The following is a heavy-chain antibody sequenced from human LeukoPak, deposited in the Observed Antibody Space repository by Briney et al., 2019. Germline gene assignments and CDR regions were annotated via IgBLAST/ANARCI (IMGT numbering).Heavy chain of an antibody. V-gene: IGHV1-2*02. CDR2: INPNSGGT. Sequence: ASVKVSCKASGYTFTGYYMHWVRQAPGQGLEWMGWINPNSGGTNYAQKFQGRVTMTRDTSISTAHMELSRLRSDDTAVYYCARVKVIIFGVVTPFDYWGQGTLVTVSS. D-gene: IGHD3-3*01. J-gene: IGHJ4*02. CDR1: GYTFTGYY. CDR3: ARVKVIIFGVVTPFDY.